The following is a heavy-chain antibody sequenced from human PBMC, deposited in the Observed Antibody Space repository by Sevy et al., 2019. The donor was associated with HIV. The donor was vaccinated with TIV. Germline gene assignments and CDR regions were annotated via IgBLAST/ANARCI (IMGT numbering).Heavy chain of an antibody. J-gene: IGHJ4*02. CDR1: GYTFTTFY. CDR2: IIPSGGST. CDR3: ASGTGV. Sequence: ASVKVSCKTSGYTFTTFYVHWVRQAPGQGLEWMGIIIPSGGSTTYAQKFQGRVTMTRDTSTSTVYMELRNLRSEDTAVYYCASGTGVWGQGTPVTVSS. D-gene: IGHD1-26*01. V-gene: IGHV1-46*01.